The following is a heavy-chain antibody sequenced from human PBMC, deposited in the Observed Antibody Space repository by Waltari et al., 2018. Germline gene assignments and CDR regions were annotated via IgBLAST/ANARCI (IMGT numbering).Heavy chain of an antibody. Sequence: QVKLVQSGAEVTKPGASVKVSCKVSGSTLAEFPIHWVRQTPGKGLEWMGGFDPEGGGTILAQKFQGRVTMTEDTPTDTAYMELRSLKSEDTATYYCATADKDVDAFDVWGQGTLVTVS. V-gene: IGHV1-24*01. CDR1: GSTLAEFP. CDR3: ATADKDVDAFDV. J-gene: IGHJ3*01. CDR2: FDPEGGGT.